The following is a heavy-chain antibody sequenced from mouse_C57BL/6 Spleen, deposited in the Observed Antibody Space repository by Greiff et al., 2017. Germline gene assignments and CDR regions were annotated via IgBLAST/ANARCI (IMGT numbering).Heavy chain of an antibody. Sequence: QVQLQQSGAELVRPGTSVKVSCKASGYAFTNYLIEWVKQRPGQGLEGIGVINPGSGGTNYNEKFKGKATLTADKSSSTAYMQLSSLTSEDSAVYFCASTTVVAHFDYWGQGTTLTVSS. J-gene: IGHJ2*01. CDR2: INPGSGGT. CDR1: GYAFTNYL. V-gene: IGHV1-54*01. D-gene: IGHD1-1*01. CDR3: ASTTVVAHFDY.